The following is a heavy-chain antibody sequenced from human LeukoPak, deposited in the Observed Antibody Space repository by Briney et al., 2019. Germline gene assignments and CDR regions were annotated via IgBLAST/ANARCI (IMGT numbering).Heavy chain of an antibody. CDR2: IYYSGST. V-gene: IGHV4-30-4*01. CDR1: GGSISSGDYY. J-gene: IGHJ4*02. D-gene: IGHD3-9*01. CDR3: ARGIYDILTGPSFDY. Sequence: KPSETLSLTCTVSGGSISSGDYYWSWIRQPPGKGLEWIGYIYYSGSTYYNPSLKSRVTISVDTSKNQFSLKLSSVTAADTAVYYCARGIYDILTGPSFDYWGQGTLVTVSS.